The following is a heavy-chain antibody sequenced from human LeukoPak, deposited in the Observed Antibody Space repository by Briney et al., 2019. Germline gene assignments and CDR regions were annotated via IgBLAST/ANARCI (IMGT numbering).Heavy chain of an antibody. Sequence: GASVKVSCKASGGTFSSYAISWVRQAPGQGLEWMGWISAYNGNTNYAQKLQGRVTMTTDTSTSTAYMELRSLRSDDTAVYYCARDLEGAYSYGDSGEFDYWGQGTLVTVSS. J-gene: IGHJ4*02. D-gene: IGHD4-17*01. CDR3: ARDLEGAYSYGDSGEFDY. CDR2: ISAYNGNT. V-gene: IGHV1-18*01. CDR1: GGTFSSYA.